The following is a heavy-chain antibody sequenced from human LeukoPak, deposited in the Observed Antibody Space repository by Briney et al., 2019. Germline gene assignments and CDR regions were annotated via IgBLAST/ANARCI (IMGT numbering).Heavy chain of an antibody. D-gene: IGHD1-26*01. Sequence: AAVKVTCKASGYTFTSYGISWVRQAPGQGLEWMGWTSAHNGNTNYARKLQGRVTMTTDTATTTAYMELESLGSDDTAIYFCARNRAYGGSYFDAFDIWGQGTMVTVSS. CDR3: ARNRAYGGSYFDAFDI. J-gene: IGHJ3*02. CDR2: TSAHNGNT. V-gene: IGHV1-18*01. CDR1: GYTFTSYG.